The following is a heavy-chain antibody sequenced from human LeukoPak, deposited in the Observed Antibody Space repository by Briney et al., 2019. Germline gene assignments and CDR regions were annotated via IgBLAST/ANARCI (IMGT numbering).Heavy chain of an antibody. CDR3: ARAGYSSGWDY. Sequence: GGSLRLSCAASGFTFSSYWMSWVRQAPGKGLEWVANIKQDGSEKYHVDSVKGRFTISRDNAENSLYLQMNSLRGEDTAVYFCARAGYSSGWDYWGQGTPGHRLL. D-gene: IGHD6-19*01. CDR2: IKQDGSEK. V-gene: IGHV3-7*01. CDR1: GFTFSSYW. J-gene: IGHJ4*02.